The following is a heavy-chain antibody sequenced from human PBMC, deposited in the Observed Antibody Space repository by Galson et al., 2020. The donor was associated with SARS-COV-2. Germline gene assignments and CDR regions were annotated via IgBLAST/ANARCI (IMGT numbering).Heavy chain of an antibody. CDR1: GFTFSDTW. V-gene: IGHV3-15*05. Sequence: GGSLRLSCVASGFTFSDTWMTWVRQAPGKGLDWVGRIQNKADGATTAYATPGNARSIITTDDPKDTLYLAMTTLKIEDTDVYYYTTDALRTMPTSFGHGGQRSLVT. D-gene: IGHD2-2*01. J-gene: IGHJ1*01. CDR2: IQNKADGATT. CDR3: TTDALRTMPTSFGH.